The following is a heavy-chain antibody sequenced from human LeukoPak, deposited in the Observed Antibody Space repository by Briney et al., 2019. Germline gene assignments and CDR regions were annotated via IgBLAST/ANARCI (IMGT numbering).Heavy chain of an antibody. CDR2: ISYDGSNK. CDR1: GFTFSSYA. D-gene: IGHD6-19*01. CDR3: AREVKQWLETYYYGMDV. J-gene: IGHJ6*02. Sequence: GGSLRLSCAASGFTFSSYAMHWVRQAPGKGLEWVAVISYDGSNKYYADSVKGRFTISRDNSKNTLYLQMNSLRAEDTAVYYCAREVKQWLETYYYGMDVWGQGTTVTVSS. V-gene: IGHV3-30*04.